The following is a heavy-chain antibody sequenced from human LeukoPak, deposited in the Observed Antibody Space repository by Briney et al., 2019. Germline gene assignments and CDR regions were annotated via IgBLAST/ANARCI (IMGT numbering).Heavy chain of an antibody. D-gene: IGHD3-22*01. CDR2: IQYDGSNE. V-gene: IGHV3-30*02. Sequence: GGSLRLSCAPSGFTFSSYGMHWVRQAPGQGLEWVAYIQYDGSNEQYGDSVKGRFSISRDSSKNTLYLQMNSLRAEDTAVYYCTKGGIMYYYDSSGSHDAFDIWGQGTMVTVSS. CDR3: TKGGIMYYYDSSGSHDAFDI. CDR1: GFTFSSYG. J-gene: IGHJ3*02.